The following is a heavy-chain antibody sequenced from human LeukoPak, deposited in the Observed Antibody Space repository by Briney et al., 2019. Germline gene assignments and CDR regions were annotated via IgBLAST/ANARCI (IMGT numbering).Heavy chain of an antibody. CDR1: GGSISSYY. V-gene: IGHV4-59*01. D-gene: IGHD1-26*01. Sequence: KPSETLSLTCTVSGGSISSYYWSWIRQPPGKGLEWIGYIYYSGNTNYNPSLKSRVTISVDTSKNQFSLKLSSVTAADTAVYYCARESGPRVWFDPWGQGILVTVSS. CDR2: IYYSGNT. J-gene: IGHJ5*02. CDR3: ARESGPRVWFDP.